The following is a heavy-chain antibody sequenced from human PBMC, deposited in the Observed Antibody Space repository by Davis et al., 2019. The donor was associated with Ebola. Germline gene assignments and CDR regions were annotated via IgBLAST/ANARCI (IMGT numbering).Heavy chain of an antibody. CDR2: FGTGGDT. D-gene: IGHD6-13*01. V-gene: IGHV3-23*01. J-gene: IGHJ4*02. CDR1: GFIFRNYV. Sequence: PGGSLRLSCETSGFIFRNYVMSWVRQAPGKGLEWVSTFGTGGDTYYADSVKGRFAISRDNSKKTLYLQMNNLRAEDTAVYYCAKFWGEPHSSTWYYFHHWGQGTLVTVSS. CDR3: AKFWGEPHSSTWYYFHH.